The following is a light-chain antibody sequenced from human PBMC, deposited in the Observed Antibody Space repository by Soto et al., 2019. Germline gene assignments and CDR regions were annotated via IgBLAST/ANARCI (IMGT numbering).Light chain of an antibody. J-gene: IGLJ3*02. V-gene: IGLV2-14*01. Sequence: QSALTQSASVSGSPGQSITISCTGTSSDVGGYNYVSWYQQHPGKAPKLIIYDVSNRPSGLSTRFSGSKSGNTASLTISGLQAEDEADYSCSSYTSTNSWVFGGGTKLTVL. CDR3: SSYTSTNSWV. CDR1: SSDVGGYNY. CDR2: DVS.